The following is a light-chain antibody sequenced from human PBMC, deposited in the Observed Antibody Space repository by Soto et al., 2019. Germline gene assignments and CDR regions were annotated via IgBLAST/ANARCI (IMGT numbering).Light chain of an antibody. J-gene: IGLJ2*01. Sequence: QSVLTQPPSASGTPGQRVTISCSGSSSNIGSNYVYWYQQVPGTAPRLLMYRASQRPSGVPDRFSGSKSGTSASLAISGLRSEDEADSYCAAWDDTLNGLVFGGGTKLTVL. CDR2: RAS. CDR3: AAWDDTLNGLV. V-gene: IGLV1-47*01. CDR1: SSNIGSNY.